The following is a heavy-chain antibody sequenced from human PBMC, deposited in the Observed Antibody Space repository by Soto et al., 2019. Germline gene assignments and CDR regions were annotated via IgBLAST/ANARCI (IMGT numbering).Heavy chain of an antibody. CDR3: ARLQRGAVKLDY. V-gene: IGHV4-39*01. D-gene: IGHD1-1*01. J-gene: IGHJ4*02. Sequence: SETLSLTCTVSGGSISSSSYYWGWIRQPPGKGLEWIGSIYYSGSTYYNPSLKSRVTISVDTSKNQFSLKLSSVTAADTAVYYCARLQRGAVKLDYWGQGTLVTVSS. CDR1: GGSISSSSYY. CDR2: IYYSGST.